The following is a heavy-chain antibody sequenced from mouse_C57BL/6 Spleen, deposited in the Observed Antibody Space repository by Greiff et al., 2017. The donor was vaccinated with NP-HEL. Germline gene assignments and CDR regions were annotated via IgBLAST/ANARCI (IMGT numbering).Heavy chain of an antibody. V-gene: IGHV1-26*01. CDR1: GYTFTDYY. CDR2: INPNNGGT. Sequence: EVQLQQSGPELVKPGASVKISCKASGYTFTDYYMNWVKQSHGKSLEWIGDINPNNGGTSYNQKFKGKATLTADKSSSTAYMQLSSLTSEDSAVYFCARDYGSSSGYFDVWGTGTTVTVSS. D-gene: IGHD1-1*01. J-gene: IGHJ1*03. CDR3: ARDYGSSSGYFDV.